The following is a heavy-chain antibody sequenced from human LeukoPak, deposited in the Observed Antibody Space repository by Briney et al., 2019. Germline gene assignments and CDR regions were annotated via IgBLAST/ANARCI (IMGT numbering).Heavy chain of an antibody. CDR2: ISAYNGNT. Sequence: ASVKVSCKASDYTFSSYGLSWVRQAPGQGLEWMGWISAYNGNTNYAQKLQGRVTMTTDTSTSTAYMELRRLRSDDTAVYYCARDSRSMVRGGIIEEWEQYFYYGMDVWGQGTTVTVPS. V-gene: IGHV1-18*01. CDR1: DYTFSSYG. CDR3: ARDSRSMVRGGIIEEWEQYFYYGMDV. D-gene: IGHD3-10*01. J-gene: IGHJ6*02.